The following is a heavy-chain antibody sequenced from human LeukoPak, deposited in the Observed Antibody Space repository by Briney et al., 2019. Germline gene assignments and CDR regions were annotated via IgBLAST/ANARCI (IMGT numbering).Heavy chain of an antibody. J-gene: IGHJ6*03. D-gene: IGHD4-11*01. CDR2: IIPIFGTA. CDR1: GGTFSSYA. Sequence: SVKVSCXASGGTFSSYAISWVRQAPGQGLEWMGGIIPIFGTANYAQKFQGRVTITADESTSTAYMELSSLRSEDTAVYYCARVPTVTIYYYYYYMDVWGKGTTVTVSS. CDR3: ARVPTVTIYYYYYYMDV. V-gene: IGHV1-69*13.